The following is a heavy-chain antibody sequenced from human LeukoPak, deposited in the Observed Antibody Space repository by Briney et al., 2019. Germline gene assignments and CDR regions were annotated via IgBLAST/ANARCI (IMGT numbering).Heavy chain of an antibody. V-gene: IGHV1-2*02. Sequence: ASVEVSCKASGYAFSGYYIHWVRQAPGKGLEWMGWINPNSGGTNYAQKFQGRVTMTRDTSTSTAYLELSRLRSDDTAVYFCARDGGLGEFSFNYWGQGTLVTVSS. CDR3: ARDGGLGEFSFNY. D-gene: IGHD3-16*02. CDR2: INPNSGGT. CDR1: GYAFSGYY. J-gene: IGHJ4*02.